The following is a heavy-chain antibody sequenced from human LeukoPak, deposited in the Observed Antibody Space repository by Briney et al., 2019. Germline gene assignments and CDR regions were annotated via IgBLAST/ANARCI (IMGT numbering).Heavy chain of an antibody. J-gene: IGHJ4*02. CDR3: ARVIVLVPGASDHFDY. CDR1: GFTFSSYW. V-gene: IGHV3-7*01. D-gene: IGHD2-2*01. CDR2: IKHDGSAQ. Sequence: GGSLRLSCVASGFTFSSYWMMWARQSPGKGLEWVANIKHDGSAQYYGDSVKGRFTISRDNAKNSLYLQMNSLRAEDTAVYYCARVIVLVPGASDHFDYWSQGTLATVHS.